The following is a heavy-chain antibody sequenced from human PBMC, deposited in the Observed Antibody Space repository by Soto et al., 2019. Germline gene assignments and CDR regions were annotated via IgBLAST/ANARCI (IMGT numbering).Heavy chain of an antibody. Sequence: SETLSLTCDVYGGSFSGYIWTWIRQTPGKGLQWIGQINHSGSANYNPSLRRRVTISVHTSNSQFSLELSSVTAADPAVYYCARGLISGSHYSGGWYYFDSWGQGTQVTVS. D-gene: IGHD1-26*01. CDR2: INHSGSA. V-gene: IGHV4-34*01. CDR1: GGSFSGYI. J-gene: IGHJ4*02. CDR3: ARGLISGSHYSGGWYYFDS.